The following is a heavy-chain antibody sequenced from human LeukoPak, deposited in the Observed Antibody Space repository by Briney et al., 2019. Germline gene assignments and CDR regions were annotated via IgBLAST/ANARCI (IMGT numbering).Heavy chain of an antibody. V-gene: IGHV4-59*05. J-gene: IGHJ4*02. D-gene: IGHD6-19*01. CDR1: GGSISTYS. CDR3: ARQLAGTEGYYFDY. CDR2: IYYSGRT. Sequence: PSETLSLTCTVSGGSISTYSWTWIRQPPGKGQEWIGSIYYSGRTYYNPSLKSRVTISVDTSKNQFSLKLSSVTAADTAVYYCARQLAGTEGYYFDYWGQGTLVTVSS.